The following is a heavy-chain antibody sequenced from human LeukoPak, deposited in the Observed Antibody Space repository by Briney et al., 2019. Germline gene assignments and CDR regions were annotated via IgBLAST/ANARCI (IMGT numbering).Heavy chain of an antibody. CDR1: GYTFTSYG. D-gene: IGHD2-2*01. V-gene: IGHV1-18*01. Sequence: ASVKVSCKASGYTFTSYGISWVRQAPGQGLEWMGWISAYNGNTNYAQKLQGRVTMTTDTSTSTAYMELRSLRSDDTAVYYCARVPRIYTKYTSSDDYMDVWGKGTTVTVSS. CDR2: ISAYNGNT. J-gene: IGHJ6*03. CDR3: ARVPRIYTKYTSSDDYMDV.